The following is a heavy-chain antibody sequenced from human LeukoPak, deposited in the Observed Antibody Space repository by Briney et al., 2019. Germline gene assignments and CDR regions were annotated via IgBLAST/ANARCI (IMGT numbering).Heavy chain of an antibody. CDR3: ARGRRILVGDTNAGDFFDF. CDR2: VSPNNGNT. V-gene: IGHV1-2*02. Sequence: GASVKVSCKASGYTFTNYYIHWVRQAPGQGLEWMGWVSPNNGNTYRTQKFQGRVTMTRDTSINTAYIELSRLRSDDTAVYYCARGRRILVGDTNAGDFFDFWGQGALVTVSS. J-gene: IGHJ4*02. D-gene: IGHD1-26*01. CDR1: GYTFTNYY.